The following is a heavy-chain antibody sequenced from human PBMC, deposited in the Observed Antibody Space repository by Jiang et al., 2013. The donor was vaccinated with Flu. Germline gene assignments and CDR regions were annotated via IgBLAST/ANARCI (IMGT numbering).Heavy chain of an antibody. V-gene: IGHV4-34*01. CDR2: INHSGST. D-gene: IGHD4-17*01. J-gene: IGHJ6*02. CDR1: GYY. CDR3: ARAPYGDIPPGMDV. Sequence: GYYWSWIRQPPGKGLEWIGEINHSGSTNYNPSLKSRVTISVDTSKNQFSLKLSSVTAADTAVYYCARAPYGDIPPGMDVWGQGTTVTVSS.